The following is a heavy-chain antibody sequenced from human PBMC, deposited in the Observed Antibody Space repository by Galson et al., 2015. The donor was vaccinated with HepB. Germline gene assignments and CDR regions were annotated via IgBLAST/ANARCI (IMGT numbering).Heavy chain of an antibody. CDR2: ISGSGDTT. CDR3: AKAMTMIVVVITTPFDY. J-gene: IGHJ4*02. CDR1: GFTFSSYA. D-gene: IGHD3-22*01. V-gene: IGHV3-23*01. Sequence: SLRLSCAASGFTFSSYAMSWVRQAPGKGLEWVSAISGSGDTTYYADSVKGRFTISRDNSKNTLYLQMNSLRAEDTAVYYCAKAMTMIVVVITTPFDYWGQGTLVTVSS.